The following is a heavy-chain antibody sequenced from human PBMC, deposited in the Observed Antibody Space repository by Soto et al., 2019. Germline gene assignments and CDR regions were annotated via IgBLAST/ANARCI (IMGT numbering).Heavy chain of an antibody. CDR2: ISTTGGST. J-gene: IGHJ4*02. V-gene: IGHV3-23*01. CDR1: EFTFTDYA. Sequence: EVQLLESGGGLVQPGGSLRLTCAASEFTFTDYAMSWVRQAPGKGLEWVSVISTTGGSTYYADAVKGRFTISRDDSKTTGSLLMNRLRAEDTAGYYCAQQRVCSSWYRDIDFWGQGTLVTVSS. D-gene: IGHD6-13*01. CDR3: AQQRVCSSWYRDIDF.